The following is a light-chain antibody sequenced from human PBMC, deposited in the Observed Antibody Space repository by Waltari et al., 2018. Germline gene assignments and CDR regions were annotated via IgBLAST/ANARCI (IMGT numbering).Light chain of an antibody. CDR3: LHYGRSKT. Sequence: DIMLTQSPGTLSLSPGERATLSCRTSQSVASSYLSWYQQKPGQAPRLLIYGVSNRASGIPDRFSGSGSGTDFSLTINRLEPEDCAVYYCLHYGRSKTFGQGTRLEIK. J-gene: IGKJ2*01. CDR1: QSVASSY. V-gene: IGKV3-20*01. CDR2: GVS.